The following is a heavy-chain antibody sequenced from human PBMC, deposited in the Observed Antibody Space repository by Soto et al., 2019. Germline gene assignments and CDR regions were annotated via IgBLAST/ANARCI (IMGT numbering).Heavy chain of an antibody. J-gene: IGHJ5*02. V-gene: IGHV4-38-2*01. D-gene: IGHD2-21*02. CDR1: GYPITGGYY. Sequence: SETLSLTWAVSGYPITGGYYWCFIRQPPGKGLECIGSICHSGTYYSPSLKSRVTMSIDTSKNRFSLKLNSVTGADTAVYFCARKLITSTTKGDTNWFDPWGQGTLVTVSS. CDR2: ICHSGT. CDR3: ARKLITSTTKGDTNWFDP.